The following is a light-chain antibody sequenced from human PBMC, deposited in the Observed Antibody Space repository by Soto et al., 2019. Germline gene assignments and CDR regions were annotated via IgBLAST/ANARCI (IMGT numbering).Light chain of an antibody. CDR1: SSDVGGYNY. J-gene: IGLJ2*01. CDR2: DVS. V-gene: IGLV2-14*01. CDR3: SSYTCSSPVV. Sequence: QSALTQPASVSGSPGQSITISCTGTSSDVGGYNYVSWYQQHPGKAPKLMIYDVSNRPSGVSNRFSGSKSGNTASLTISGIQAEEEADYYCSSYTCSSPVVFGGRT.